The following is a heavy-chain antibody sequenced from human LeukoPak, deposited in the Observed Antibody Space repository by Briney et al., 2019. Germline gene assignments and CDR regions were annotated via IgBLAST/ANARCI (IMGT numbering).Heavy chain of an antibody. CDR1: VYTVTSYG. V-gene: IGHV1-18*04. CDR3: ARDEGKAVVVPAATFWRY. Sequence: GASVKASCKASVYTVTSYGITRVRQAPGQGREWRGWISAYNGNTNYAQKLQGRVTMTTDTSTSTDYMELRSLRSDDTAVYCCARDEGKAVVVPAATFWRYWGQGTLVTVSS. D-gene: IGHD2-2*01. J-gene: IGHJ4*02. CDR2: ISAYNGNT.